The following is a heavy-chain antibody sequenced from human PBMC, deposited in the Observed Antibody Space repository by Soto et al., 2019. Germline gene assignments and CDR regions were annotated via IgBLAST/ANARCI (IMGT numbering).Heavy chain of an antibody. CDR2: ISTSSGTI. J-gene: IGHJ4*02. Sequence: PGGSLRLSCAASGVTFSSYSMNWVRQAPGKGLEWVSYISTSSGTIYYADSVKGRFTISRDNAKNSLYLQLNSLRAEDTAVYYCATGESDGQVYSSGRSTLFDYWGQGTLVTVSS. CDR1: GVTFSSYS. D-gene: IGHD6-19*01. CDR3: ATGESDGQVYSSGRSTLFDY. V-gene: IGHV3-48*01.